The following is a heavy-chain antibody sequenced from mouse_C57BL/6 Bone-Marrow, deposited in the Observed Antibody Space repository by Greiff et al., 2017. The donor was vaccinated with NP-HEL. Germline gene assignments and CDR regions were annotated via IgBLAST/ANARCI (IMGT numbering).Heavy chain of an antibody. CDR3: ARSPYYYGSRKVV. J-gene: IGHJ1*03. D-gene: IGHD1-1*01. CDR2: IYPRSGNT. CDR1: GYTFPSYG. V-gene: IGHV1-81*01. Sequence: QVQLQQSGAELARPGASVKLSCKASGYTFPSYGISWVKQRTGQGLEWIGEIYPRSGNTYYNEKFKGKATLTADKSSSTAYMELRSLTSEDSAVYFCARSPYYYGSRKVVWGTGTTVTVSS.